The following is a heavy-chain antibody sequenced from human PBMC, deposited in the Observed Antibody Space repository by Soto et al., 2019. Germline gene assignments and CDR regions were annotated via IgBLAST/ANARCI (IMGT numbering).Heavy chain of an antibody. Sequence: SETLSLTCTVSGGSISSSSYYWGWIRQPPGKGLEWIGSIYYSGSTYYNPSLKSRVTISVDTSKNQFSLKLSSVTAADTAVYYCASPVVVTAIRDYYHYGMDVWGQGTTVT. CDR1: GGSISSSSYY. J-gene: IGHJ6*02. V-gene: IGHV4-39*01. D-gene: IGHD2-21*02. CDR3: ASPVVVTAIRDYYHYGMDV. CDR2: IYYSGST.